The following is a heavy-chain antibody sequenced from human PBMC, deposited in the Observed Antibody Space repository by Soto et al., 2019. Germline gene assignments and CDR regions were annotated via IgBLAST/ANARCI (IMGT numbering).Heavy chain of an antibody. J-gene: IGHJ4*02. V-gene: IGHV3-23*01. D-gene: IGHD6-19*01. CDR2: ISGSGAGT. CDR1: GFTFTTYA. Sequence: EIELLESGGCLVQPGGSLRLSCAASGFTFTTYAMGWVRQAPGKGLEWVSSISGSGAGTFYADSVKGRFTISRDNAKKMVYLQMNGLRADATAVYYCAREALTVAGNNFDSWGQGTLVTVSS. CDR3: AREALTVAGNNFDS.